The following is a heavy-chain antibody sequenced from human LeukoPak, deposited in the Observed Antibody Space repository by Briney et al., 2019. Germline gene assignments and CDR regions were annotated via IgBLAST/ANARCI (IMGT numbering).Heavy chain of an antibody. CDR1: GASVSGSPYY. CDR3: ARHLRGSSGWRYYYYMDV. CDR2: IYYSGST. Sequence: PSETLSLTCTVSGASVSGSPYYWGWIRQPPGKGLEWIGTIYYSGSTYYNPSLRSRVTISVDTSKNQFSLKLSSVTAADTAVYYCARHLRGSSGWRYYYYMDVWGKGTTVTISS. D-gene: IGHD6-19*01. V-gene: IGHV4-39*01. J-gene: IGHJ6*03.